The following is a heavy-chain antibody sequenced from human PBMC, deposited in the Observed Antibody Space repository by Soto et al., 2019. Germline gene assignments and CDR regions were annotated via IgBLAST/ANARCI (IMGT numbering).Heavy chain of an antibody. CDR2: IYHSGST. CDR3: ARKYCSGGSCYEYYFDY. Sequence: PSETLSLTCAVYGGSFSGYYWSWIRQPPGKGLEWIGYIYHSGSTYYNPSLKSRVTISVDTSKNQFSLKLSSVTAADTAVYYCARKYCSGGSCYEYYFDYWGQGTLVTVSS. V-gene: IGHV4-34*09. CDR1: GGSFSGYY. J-gene: IGHJ4*02. D-gene: IGHD2-15*01.